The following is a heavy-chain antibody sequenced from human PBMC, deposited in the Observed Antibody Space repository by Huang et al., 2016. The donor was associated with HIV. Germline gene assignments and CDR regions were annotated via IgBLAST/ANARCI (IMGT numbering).Heavy chain of an antibody. CDR2: IRYDGSNK. CDR3: AKGSMAIAFDI. D-gene: IGHD3-10*01. Sequence: QVQLVESGGGVVQPGGSLRLSCAASGFTFSSYGMQWVRQAPGKGLEWVAFIRYDGSNKYYADSVRGRFTISRDNSKNTLYLQMNSLRAEDTAVYYCAKGSMAIAFDIWGQGTMVTVSS. J-gene: IGHJ3*02. CDR1: GFTFSSYG. V-gene: IGHV3-30*02.